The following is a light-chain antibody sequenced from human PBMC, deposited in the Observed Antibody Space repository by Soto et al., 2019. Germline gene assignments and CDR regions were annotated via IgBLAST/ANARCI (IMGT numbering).Light chain of an antibody. CDR3: QKYNSAPRT. J-gene: IGKJ1*01. CDR1: KGISNF. V-gene: IGKV1-27*01. CDR2: AAS. Sequence: DIQMTQSPSSLSASVGDRVTITCRASKGISNFLAWYQQKPGQVPKLLIYAASTLQSGVPSRFSGRGSGTDFTLTISSLQPEDVATYYCQKYNSAPRTFGQGTKVEIK.